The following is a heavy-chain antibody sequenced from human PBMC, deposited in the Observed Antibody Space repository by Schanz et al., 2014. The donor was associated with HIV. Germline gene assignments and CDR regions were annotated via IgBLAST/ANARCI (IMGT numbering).Heavy chain of an antibody. Sequence: QVQLVESGGGVVQPGRSLRLSCAASGFTFSNFAMHWVRQAPGKGLEGAAVIWYDGSYKYYADSVKGRFTISRDNPKNTRYLQMTSLRAEDTAIYYCARSPDWAGTDAFDIWGQGTMVTVSS. CDR1: GFTFSNFA. CDR3: ARSPDWAGTDAFDI. V-gene: IGHV3-33*01. J-gene: IGHJ3*02. CDR2: IWYDGSYK. D-gene: IGHD6-19*01.